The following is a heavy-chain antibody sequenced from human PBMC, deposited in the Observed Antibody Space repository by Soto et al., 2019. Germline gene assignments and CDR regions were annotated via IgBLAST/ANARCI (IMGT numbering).Heavy chain of an antibody. CDR1: GGSISSGGYY. Sequence: QVQMQESGPGLVKPSQTLSLTCTVSGGSISSGGYYWSWIRQHPGKGLEWIGYIYYSGSTYYNPSLKSRVTISVDTSKNQFSLKLSSVTAADTAVYYCARGSVVAATLFDYWGQVTLVTVSS. CDR2: IYYSGST. V-gene: IGHV4-31*03. CDR3: ARGSVVAATLFDY. D-gene: IGHD2-15*01. J-gene: IGHJ4*02.